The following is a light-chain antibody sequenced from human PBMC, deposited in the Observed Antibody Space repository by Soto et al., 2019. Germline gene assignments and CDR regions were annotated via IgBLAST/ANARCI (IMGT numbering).Light chain of an antibody. V-gene: IGKV3-20*01. CDR2: GAS. CDR3: HYYGSPPRT. CDR1: QSVSGSY. J-gene: IGKJ1*01. Sequence: EIVLTQSPGTLSLSPGERATLSCRVSQSVSGSYLAWYQQKPGQAPRLLIYGASSKATDIPDRFSGSGSGTDFTLAISRLETEEFAVYYCHYYGSPPRTFGEGTKVEIK.